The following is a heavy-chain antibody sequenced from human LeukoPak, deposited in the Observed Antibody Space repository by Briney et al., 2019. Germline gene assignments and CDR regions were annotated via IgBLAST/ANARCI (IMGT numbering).Heavy chain of an antibody. J-gene: IGHJ4*02. CDR1: GYTVTDFY. CDR3: ARGHIVTASFDY. Sequence: GASVKVSCKASGYTVTDFYTYWVRQAPGQGLEWMGWINLNSGDTNYAQNFQGRVTMTRDTSITTAYMELTSLRSDDTAMYYCARGHIVTASFDYWGQGSLVTVSS. D-gene: IGHD3-9*01. V-gene: IGHV1-2*02. CDR2: INLNSGDT.